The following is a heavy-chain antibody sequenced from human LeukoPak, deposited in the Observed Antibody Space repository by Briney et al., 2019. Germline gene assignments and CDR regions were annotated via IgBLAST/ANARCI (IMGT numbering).Heavy chain of an antibody. CDR1: GFTFSSYS. J-gene: IGHJ5*02. D-gene: IGHD6-19*01. CDR2: ISSTSSYI. CDR3: ARVEAVAGNWGGLDP. Sequence: GYLRLSCAASGFTFSSYSMNWVRQAPGKGLEWVSSISSTSSYIYYADSVKGRFTISRDNAKDSLFLQLNSLRAEDAAMYYCARVEAVAGNWGGLDPWGQGTLVTVSS. V-gene: IGHV3-21*01.